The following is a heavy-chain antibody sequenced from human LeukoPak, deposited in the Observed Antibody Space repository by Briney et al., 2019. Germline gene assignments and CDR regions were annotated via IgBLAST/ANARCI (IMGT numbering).Heavy chain of an antibody. D-gene: IGHD1-26*01. V-gene: IGHV3-72*01. J-gene: IGHJ4*02. Sequence: PGGSLRLSCAASGFTFSDHYMDWVRQAPGKGLEWVGRSRNKAKSYTTDYAASVKGRFTISRDDSKNSVYLGMNSLKTEDTAVYYCVRVFMEGTSCFDYWGQGILVTVSS. CDR3: VRVFMEGTSCFDY. CDR1: GFTFSDHY. CDR2: SRNKAKSYTT.